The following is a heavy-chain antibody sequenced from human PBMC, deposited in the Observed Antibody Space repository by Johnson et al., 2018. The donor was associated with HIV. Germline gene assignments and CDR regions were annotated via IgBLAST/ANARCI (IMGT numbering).Heavy chain of an antibody. V-gene: IGHV3-30*04. Sequence: QVQLVESGGGVVQPGRSLRLSCAASGFKFSDFAMHWVRQIPGKGLAWVAVMSYDGREKYYTDSVKGRFTISRDNSKNTLYLEMNSPRSEDTAVYFCARDLVSHWLNDAFAIWGQGTTVIVSS. CDR3: ARDLVSHWLNDAFAI. CDR2: MSYDGREK. D-gene: IGHD3-9*01. J-gene: IGHJ3*02. CDR1: GFKFSDFA.